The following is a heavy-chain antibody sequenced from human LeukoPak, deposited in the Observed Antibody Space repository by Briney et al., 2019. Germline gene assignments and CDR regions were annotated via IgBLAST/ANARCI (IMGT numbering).Heavy chain of an antibody. D-gene: IGHD3-9*01. CDR1: GFTFSSYG. V-gene: IGHV3-30*18. J-gene: IGHJ4*02. Sequence: QPGGSLRLSWAASGFTFSSYGMHWVRQAPGKGLDWVAVISYDGSNKYYADSVKGRFTISRDNSKNTLYLQMNSLSAEDTAVYYCAKGVTGYYLRPSFDYWGQGTLVTVSS. CDR2: ISYDGSNK. CDR3: AKGVTGYYLRPSFDY.